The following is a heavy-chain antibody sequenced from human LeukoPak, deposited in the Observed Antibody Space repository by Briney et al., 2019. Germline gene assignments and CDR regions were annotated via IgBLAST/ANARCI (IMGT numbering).Heavy chain of an antibody. CDR1: GFTLNSYI. D-gene: IGHD2-8*01. CDR2: IQYDGSNE. Sequence: GGSLRLSCEASGFTLNSYIMHWVRQAPGKGLEWVAYIQYDGSNEQYADSVKGRFSISRDSSKNILYLQMNSLRAEDTAVYYCAKDRCSNGVGCYYYYMDVWGKGTSVTISS. J-gene: IGHJ6*03. CDR3: AKDRCSNGVGCYYYYMDV. V-gene: IGHV3-30*02.